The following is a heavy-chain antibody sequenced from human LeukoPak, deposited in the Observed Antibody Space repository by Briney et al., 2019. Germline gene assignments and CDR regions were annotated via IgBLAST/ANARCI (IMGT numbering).Heavy chain of an antibody. CDR2: INSDGSSM. J-gene: IGHJ4*02. D-gene: IGHD5-18*01. V-gene: IGHV3-74*01. CDR1: GFTFSSYW. Sequence: GGSLRLSCAPSGFTFSSYWMHWVRQAPGKGLVWVSRINSDGSSMSYADSVKGRFTISRDNAKNTLYLQMNSLRTEDAAVYDCARGYSSGYRIDYWGQGTLVTVSS. CDR3: ARGYSSGYRIDY.